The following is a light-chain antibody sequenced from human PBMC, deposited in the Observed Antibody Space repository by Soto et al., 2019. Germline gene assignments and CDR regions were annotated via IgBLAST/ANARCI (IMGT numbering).Light chain of an antibody. Sequence: EIVLTQSPGTLSLSPGQRATLSCRASQSVSSTYLAWYQHKPCQAPRLLIYGASIRAAGIPDRFSGSGSGTDFTLTISRRETEDFAVYFCQQCGTSFELTCGGGTKVEIK. J-gene: IGKJ4*01. CDR3: QQCGTSFELT. CDR1: QSVSSTY. V-gene: IGKV3-20*01. CDR2: GAS.